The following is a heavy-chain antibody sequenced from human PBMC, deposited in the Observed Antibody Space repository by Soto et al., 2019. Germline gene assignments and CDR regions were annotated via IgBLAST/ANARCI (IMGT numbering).Heavy chain of an antibody. D-gene: IGHD3-16*02. J-gene: IGHJ3*02. Sequence: PSETLSLTCTVSGGSISSYYLSWIRQPPGKGLEWIGYIYYSGSTNYNPSLKSRATISVDTSKNQFSLKLSSVTAADTAVYYCARDQRSYYDYVWGSYRYRAFDIWGQGTMVTVS. CDR1: GGSISSYY. CDR2: IYYSGST. CDR3: ARDQRSYYDYVWGSYRYRAFDI. V-gene: IGHV4-59*01.